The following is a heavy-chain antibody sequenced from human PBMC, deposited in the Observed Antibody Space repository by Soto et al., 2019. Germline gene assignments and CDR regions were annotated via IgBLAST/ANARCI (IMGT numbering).Heavy chain of an antibody. Sequence: GGSLRLSCAASGFTFSSYAMTWVRQAPGKGLEWVSCISTSGATISYADSVKGRFTISRDNAKNTLYLQMNSLRAEDTAVYYCARGSSTSRNSAYYYYGMDVWGQRTKVTVSS. CDR3: ARGSSTSRNSAYYYYGMDV. CDR1: GFTFSSYA. D-gene: IGHD2-2*02. V-gene: IGHV3-23*01. CDR2: ISTSGATI. J-gene: IGHJ6*02.